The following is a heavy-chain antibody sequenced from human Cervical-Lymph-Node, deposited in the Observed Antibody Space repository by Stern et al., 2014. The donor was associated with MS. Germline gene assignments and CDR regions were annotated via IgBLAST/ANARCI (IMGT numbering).Heavy chain of an antibody. J-gene: IGHJ6*02. CDR2: IIPIFGTA. CDR3: ASSVGELTPEAV. Sequence: QDQLVQSGAEVTKPGSSVRVSCKASGGTFSSYAISWVRQAPGQGLEWMGGIIPIFGTATYAQKFQGRVTITADGSTSTAYMEVSSLRSEDTAVYYCASSVGELTPEAVWGQGTTVTVFS. D-gene: IGHD3-10*01. CDR1: GGTFSSYA. V-gene: IGHV1-69*12.